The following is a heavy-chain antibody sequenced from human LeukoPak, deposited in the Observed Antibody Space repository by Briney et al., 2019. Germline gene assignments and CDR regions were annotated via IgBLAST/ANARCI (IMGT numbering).Heavy chain of an antibody. Sequence: ASVKVSCRVSGYTLTELSMHWVRQAPGKGLEWMGGFDPEDGETIYAQKSQGRVTMTEDTSTDTAYMELSSLRSEDTAVYYCATDINRDYYDSSGYSNAFDIWGQGTMVTVSS. CDR2: FDPEDGET. CDR3: ATDINRDYYDSSGYSNAFDI. D-gene: IGHD3-22*01. V-gene: IGHV1-24*01. J-gene: IGHJ3*02. CDR1: GYTLTELS.